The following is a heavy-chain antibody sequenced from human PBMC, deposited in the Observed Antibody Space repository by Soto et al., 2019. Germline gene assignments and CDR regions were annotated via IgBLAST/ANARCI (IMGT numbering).Heavy chain of an antibody. Sequence: SETLSLTCAVSGGSISSGGYSWSWIRQPPGKGLEWIGYIYHSGSTYYNPSLKSRVTISVDRSKNQFSLKLSSVTAADTAVYYCAREVAARFDPWGQGTLVTGSA. CDR1: GGSISSGGYS. CDR2: IYHSGST. D-gene: IGHD1-26*01. V-gene: IGHV4-30-2*01. J-gene: IGHJ5*02. CDR3: AREVAARFDP.